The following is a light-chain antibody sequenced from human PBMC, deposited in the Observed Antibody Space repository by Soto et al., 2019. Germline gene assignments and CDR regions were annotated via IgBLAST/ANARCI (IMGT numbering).Light chain of an antibody. CDR3: QNYNSAPLT. J-gene: IGKJ4*01. V-gene: IGKV1-27*01. Sequence: GDRVTITCRASQGITYYLAWYQQKPGKVPKLLIYAASTLQSGVPSRFSGGGSGADFTLTISSLQPEDVATYYCQNYNSAPLTFGGGTKVEIK. CDR1: QGITYY. CDR2: AAS.